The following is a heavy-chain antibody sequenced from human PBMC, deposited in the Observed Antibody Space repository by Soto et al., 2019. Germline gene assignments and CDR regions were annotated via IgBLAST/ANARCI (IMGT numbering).Heavy chain of an antibody. CDR2: IIPILGTA. CDR3: ARAGRRFGSGGRLIDY. D-gene: IGHD3-10*01. CDR1: GGTFSSYT. V-gene: IGHV1-69*13. Sequence: ASVKVSCKASGGTFSSYTISWVRQAPGQGLEWMGGIIPILGTANYAQKFQGRVTITADESTSTAYMELSSLRSEDTAVYYCARAGRRFGSGGRLIDYWGQGTLVTVSS. J-gene: IGHJ4*02.